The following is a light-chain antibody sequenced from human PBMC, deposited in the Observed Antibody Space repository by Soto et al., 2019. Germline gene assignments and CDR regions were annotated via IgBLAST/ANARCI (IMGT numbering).Light chain of an antibody. CDR1: QSICGW. Sequence: DIQMTQSPSTRSACVGDRVTITCRAGQSICGWVAWYEQKPEKAPQLLIYDASSLESGVPSRFSGSGSGTEFTLTISSLQPDDFATYYCKQYNSFGQGTK. CDR2: DAS. CDR3: KQYNS. J-gene: IGKJ2*01. V-gene: IGKV1-5*01.